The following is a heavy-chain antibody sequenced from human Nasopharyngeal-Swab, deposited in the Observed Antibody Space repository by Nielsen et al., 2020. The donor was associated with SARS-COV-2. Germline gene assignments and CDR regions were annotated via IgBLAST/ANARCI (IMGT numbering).Heavy chain of an antibody. Sequence: GESLKISCAASGFTFSSSWMQWVRQAPGKGPAWVSRINRDGSTITYADSVKGRFTISRDNAKNTLYLQMNSLRAEDTAVYYCATVGVGYWGQGTLVTVSS. D-gene: IGHD4-23*01. CDR2: INRDGSTI. CDR1: GFTFSSSW. CDR3: ATVGVGY. V-gene: IGHV3-74*01. J-gene: IGHJ4*02.